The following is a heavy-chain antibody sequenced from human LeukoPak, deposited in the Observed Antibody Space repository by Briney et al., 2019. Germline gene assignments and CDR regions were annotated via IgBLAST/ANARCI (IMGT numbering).Heavy chain of an antibody. V-gene: IGHV4-39*01. CDR2: IYHSGST. J-gene: IGHJ4*02. D-gene: IGHD2-8*01. Sequence: PPETLSLTCTVSGGSLSSSSYYWGWIRQPPGKGLEWIGSIYHSGSTYYNPSLKSRVTISVDTSKNQFSLKLSSVTAADMAVYYCTRHQWWLAPRNFDYWGQGTLVTVSS. CDR1: GGSLSSSSYY. CDR3: TRHQWWLAPRNFDY.